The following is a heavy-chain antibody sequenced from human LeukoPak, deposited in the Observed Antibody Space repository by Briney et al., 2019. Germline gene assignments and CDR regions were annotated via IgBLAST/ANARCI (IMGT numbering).Heavy chain of an antibody. V-gene: IGHV7-4-1*02. D-gene: IGHD3-16*02. J-gene: IGHJ5*01. CDR3: ARAHQPLGGLSFPDS. Sequence: ASVKVSCKASGYSFGSYAMNWVRQAPGQGLEWMGWINTDTGNPTYAQGFTGRFVFSLDTSVSTAYLQISSLKAEDTAVYYCARAHQPLGGLSFPDSWGQGTLVTVSS. CDR1: GYSFGSYA. CDR2: INTDTGNP.